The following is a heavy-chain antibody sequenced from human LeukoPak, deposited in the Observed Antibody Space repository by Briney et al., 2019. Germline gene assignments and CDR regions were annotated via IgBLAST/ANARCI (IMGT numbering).Heavy chain of an antibody. Sequence: PGGSPRLSCAASGFTFSSYAMSWVRQAPGKGPEWVSAISGSGGSTSYADAVKGRFTISRDNSKNTLSLQMISLRAEDTAVYYCANAGGDSRPHDYWGQGTLVTASS. CDR1: GFTFSSYA. J-gene: IGHJ4*02. V-gene: IGHV3-23*01. CDR2: ISGSGGST. D-gene: IGHD2-21*02. CDR3: ANAGGDSRPHDY.